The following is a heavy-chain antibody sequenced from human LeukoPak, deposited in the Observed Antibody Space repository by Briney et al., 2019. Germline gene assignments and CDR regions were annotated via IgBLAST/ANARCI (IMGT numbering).Heavy chain of an antibody. V-gene: IGHV4-38-2*01. J-gene: IGHJ4*02. D-gene: IGHD2-15*01. CDR2: IYHSGST. CDR1: GYSISSGYY. CDR3: ARGPKGFDYFDS. Sequence: SETLSLTCAVSGYSISSGYYWGWIRQPPGKGLEWIGSIYHSGSTYYNPFLQSRVTMSVDTSKNEFSLSLSAVTAADTAVYYCARGPKGFDYFDSWGQGTLVAVSS.